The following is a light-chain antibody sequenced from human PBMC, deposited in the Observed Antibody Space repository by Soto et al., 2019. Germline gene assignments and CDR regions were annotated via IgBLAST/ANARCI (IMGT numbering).Light chain of an antibody. V-gene: IGKV3-15*01. J-gene: IGKJ4*01. CDR1: QSVSSN. CDR3: QQYNNWPL. Sequence: EIVMTQSPATLSVSPGERATLSCRASQSVSSNLAWYQQKPGQAPRLLIYGASTRATGIPARFSGSGSGTEFTLTISSLQSADFAVYYCQQYNNWPLFCGGTKVETK. CDR2: GAS.